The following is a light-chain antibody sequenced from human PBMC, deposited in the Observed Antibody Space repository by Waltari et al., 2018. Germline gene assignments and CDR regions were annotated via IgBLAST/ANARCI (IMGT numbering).Light chain of an antibody. CDR3: AAWDDALNGRV. Sequence: QSVLAQPPSASGTPGQGVTISCSGSSSNIGGKGVSWYQQLPGTAPKLLIHTNDQRPSGVPDRFSASKSGTSASLAISGLQSEDEAHYFCAAWDDALNGRVFGGGTKVTVL. CDR1: SSNIGGKG. CDR2: TND. V-gene: IGLV1-44*01. J-gene: IGLJ3*02.